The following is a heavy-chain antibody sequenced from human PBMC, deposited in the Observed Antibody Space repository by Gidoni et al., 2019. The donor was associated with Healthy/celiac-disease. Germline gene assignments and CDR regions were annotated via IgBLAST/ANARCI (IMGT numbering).Heavy chain of an antibody. CDR1: VYSFTSYW. CDR3: ARRFSVRYSSVATRNYYFDY. J-gene: IGHJ4*02. CDR2: IYPGDSDT. Sequence: PGESLKISCKGSVYSFTSYWIGWVRQMPGKGLEWMGIIYPGDSDTRYSPSFQGQVTISADKSISTAYLQWSSLKASDTAMYYGARRFSVRYSSVATRNYYFDYWGQGTLVTVSS. V-gene: IGHV5-51*01. D-gene: IGHD1-20*01.